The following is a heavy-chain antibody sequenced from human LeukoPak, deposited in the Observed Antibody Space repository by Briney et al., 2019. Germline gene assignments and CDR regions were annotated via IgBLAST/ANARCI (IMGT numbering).Heavy chain of an antibody. D-gene: IGHD2-2*01. CDR3: ARYCSSTSCYSDY. V-gene: IGHV1-2*06. J-gene: IGHJ4*02. CDR1: GYTFTGYY. Sequence: ASVKVSCKASGYTFTGYYMHWVRQAPGQGLEYMGRINPISGGTVYAQKFQGRVTMTRDTSITTAYMELTRLTSDDTAVYYCARYCSSTSCYSDYWGQGTLVTDSS. CDR2: INPISGGT.